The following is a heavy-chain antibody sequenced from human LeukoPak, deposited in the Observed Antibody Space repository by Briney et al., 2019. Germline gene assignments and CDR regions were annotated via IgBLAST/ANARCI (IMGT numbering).Heavy chain of an antibody. J-gene: IGHJ4*02. V-gene: IGHV1-2*02. CDR2: INPNSGGT. D-gene: IGHD2-2*01. CDR3: AGEELSGSGTSCCSGLGY. Sequence: ASVKVSCKASGYTFSDYYMHWVRQAPGQGLEWMGWINPNSGGTNYAQKFQGRVTMTRDTSISTASMELSRLRSDDTAVYYCAGEELSGSGTSCCSGLGYWGQGALVTVSS. CDR1: GYTFSDYY.